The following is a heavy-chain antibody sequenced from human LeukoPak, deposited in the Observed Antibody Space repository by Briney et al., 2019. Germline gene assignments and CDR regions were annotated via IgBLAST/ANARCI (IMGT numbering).Heavy chain of an antibody. Sequence: GGSLRLSCAASGFTFSDYWMHWVRQAPGKGLVWVSRINTDGSDTTYADSVKGRFTISRDNAKNTLYLQLNSLRAEDTAVYYCARDRSVTNGGFDYWGQGSLATVSS. V-gene: IGHV3-74*01. D-gene: IGHD4-11*01. J-gene: IGHJ4*02. CDR1: GFTFSDYW. CDR2: INTDGSDT. CDR3: ARDRSVTNGGFDY.